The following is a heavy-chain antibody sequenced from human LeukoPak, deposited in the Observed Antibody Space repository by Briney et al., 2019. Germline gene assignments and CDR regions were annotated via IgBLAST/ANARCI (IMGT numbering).Heavy chain of an antibody. V-gene: IGHV4-28*01. CDR2: IYYSGST. CDR3: ARSRAFNSGAFDP. Sequence: MASETLSLTCAVSGYSISSSNWWGWIRQPPGKGLEWIGYIYYSGSTYYNPSLKSRVTMSVDTSKNQFSLKLSSVTAADTAVYYCARSRAFNSGAFDPWGQGSLVTVSS. J-gene: IGHJ5*02. CDR1: GYSISSSNW. D-gene: IGHD1-26*01.